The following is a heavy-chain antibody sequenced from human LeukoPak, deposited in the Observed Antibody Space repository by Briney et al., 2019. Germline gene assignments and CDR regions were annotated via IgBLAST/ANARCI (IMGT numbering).Heavy chain of an antibody. CDR3: ARRGYVVGATTDY. CDR1: GYTFTSYD. Sequence: ASVKVSCKASGYTFTSYDINWVRQATGQGLEWMGWMNPNSGNSGYAQKFQGRVTMTRNTSISTAYMELSSLRSEDTAVYYCARRGYVVGATTDYWGQGTLVTVSS. J-gene: IGHJ4*02. V-gene: IGHV1-8*01. D-gene: IGHD1-26*01. CDR2: MNPNSGNS.